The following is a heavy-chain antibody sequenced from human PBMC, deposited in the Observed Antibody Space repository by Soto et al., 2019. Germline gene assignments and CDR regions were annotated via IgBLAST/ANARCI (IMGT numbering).Heavy chain of an antibody. D-gene: IGHD3-9*01. J-gene: IGHJ4*02. CDR3: ASGYDILTGKF. Sequence: PGGSLRLSCAASGFAFSSYGMHWVRQAPGKGLEWVAVIWYDGSNKYYADSVKGRFTISRDNAKNSLDLQMNSLRAEDTAVYYCASGYDILTGKFWGQGTLVTVSS. CDR2: IWYDGSNK. V-gene: IGHV3-33*03. CDR1: GFAFSSYG.